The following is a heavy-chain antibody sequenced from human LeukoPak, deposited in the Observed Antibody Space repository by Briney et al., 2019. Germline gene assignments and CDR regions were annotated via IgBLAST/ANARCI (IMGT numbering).Heavy chain of an antibody. CDR3: GSLRRSGWKFDY. J-gene: IGHJ4*02. CDR2: ISYDGSNK. CDR1: GFTFSSYA. D-gene: IGHD6-19*01. V-gene: IGHV3-30*04. Sequence: GGSLRLSCAASGFTFSSYAMHWVRQAPGKGLEWVAVISYDGSNKYYADSVKGRFTISRDNSKNTLYLQMNSLRAEYAAAYYCGSLRRSGWKFDYWGQGPLVTVSS.